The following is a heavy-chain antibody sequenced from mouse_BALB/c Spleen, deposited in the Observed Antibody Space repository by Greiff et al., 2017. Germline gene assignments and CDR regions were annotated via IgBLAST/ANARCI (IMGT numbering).Heavy chain of an antibody. V-gene: IGHV5-12-2*01. D-gene: IGHD3-2*01. CDR3: ARRDRAMDY. CDR1: GFTFSSYT. J-gene: IGHJ4*01. Sequence: EVQVVESGGGLVQPGGSLKLSCAASGFTFSSYTMSWVRQTPEKRLEWVAYISNGGGSTYYPDTVKGRFTISRDNAKNTLYLQMSSLKSEDTAMYYCARRDRAMDYWGQGTSVTVSS. CDR2: ISNGGGST.